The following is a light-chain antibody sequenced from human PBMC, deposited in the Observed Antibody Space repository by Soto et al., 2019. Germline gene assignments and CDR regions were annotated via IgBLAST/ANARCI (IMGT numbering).Light chain of an antibody. CDR3: QQYGSSPLT. J-gene: IGKJ3*01. CDR2: GAS. V-gene: IGKV3-20*01. Sequence: EIVLTQSPGTLSLSPGERATLSCRASQSVSSSYLAWYQQKPGPAPRLLIYGASSRATGIPDRFSGSGSGTDFPLTISRLEPEDFAVYSCQQYGSSPLTFGPGTRVDIK. CDR1: QSVSSSY.